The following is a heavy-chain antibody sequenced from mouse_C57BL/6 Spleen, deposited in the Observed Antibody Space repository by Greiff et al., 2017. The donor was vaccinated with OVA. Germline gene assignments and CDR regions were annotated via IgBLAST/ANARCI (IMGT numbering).Heavy chain of an antibody. CDR1: GFTFSSYG. D-gene: IGHD2-4*01. V-gene: IGHV5-6*01. J-gene: IGHJ2*01. CDR3: ARHHDYDEVGYFDY. CDR2: ISSGGSYT. Sequence: EVQGVESGGDLVKPGGSLKLSCAASGFTFSSYGMSWVRQTPDKRLEWVATISSGGSYTYYPDSVKGRFTISRDNAKNTLYLQLSSLKSEDTARYYRARHHDYDEVGYFDYWGQGTTLTVSA.